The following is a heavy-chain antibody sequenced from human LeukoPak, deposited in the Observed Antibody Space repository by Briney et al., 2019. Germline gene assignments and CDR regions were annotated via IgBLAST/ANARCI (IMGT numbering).Heavy chain of an antibody. D-gene: IGHD6-13*01. CDR2: IYYSGTT. CDR3: ARGVYIAAAQYGY. J-gene: IGHJ4*02. CDR1: GGSISSHY. Sequence: SETLSLTCTVSGGSISSHYWSWLRQPPGKGLEWVGYIYYSGTTNYNPSLKSRVTISVDTSKNQFSLKLSSVTAADTAVYYCARGVYIAAAQYGYWGQGTLVTVSS. V-gene: IGHV4-59*11.